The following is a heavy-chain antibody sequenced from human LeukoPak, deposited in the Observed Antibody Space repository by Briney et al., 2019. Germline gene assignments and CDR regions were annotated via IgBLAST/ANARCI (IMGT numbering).Heavy chain of an antibody. V-gene: IGHV3-9*01. Sequence: GRSLRLSCAASGFTFDDYAMHWVRQAPGKGLEWVSGISWNSGSIGYADSVKGRFTISRDNAKNSLYLQMNSLRAEDTALYYCAKVNRRIDHFDYWGQGTLVTVSS. D-gene: IGHD2/OR15-2a*01. CDR1: GFTFDDYA. J-gene: IGHJ4*02. CDR2: ISWNSGSI. CDR3: AKVNRRIDHFDY.